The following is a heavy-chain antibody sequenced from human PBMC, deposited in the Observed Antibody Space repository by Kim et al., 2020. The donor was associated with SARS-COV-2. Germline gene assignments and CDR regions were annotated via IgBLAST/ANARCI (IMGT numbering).Heavy chain of an antibody. CDR2: ISWNSGRT. D-gene: IGHD3-3*01. Sequence: GGSLRLSCATSGFSFDDYAMHWVRQGPGKGLEWVSGISWNSGRTVYADSVKGRFTISRDNAKNSLYLQMNSLRVEDTALYYCAKDQVDYCWSDSVSTRYNGMHVWGQGTPVTVAS. J-gene: IGHJ6*02. V-gene: IGHV3-9*01. CDR1: GFSFDDYA. CDR3: AKDQVDYCWSDSVSTRYNGMHV.